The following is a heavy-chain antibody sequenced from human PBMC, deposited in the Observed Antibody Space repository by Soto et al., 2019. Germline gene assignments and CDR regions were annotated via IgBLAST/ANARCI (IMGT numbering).Heavy chain of an antibody. CDR3: ASDEAPSGWYFDY. CDR2: IYYSGST. J-gene: IGHJ4*02. V-gene: IGHV4-39*02. Sequence: QLQLQESGQGLVKPSETLSLTCPVPAGSISSSSYYWGWIRQPPGKGLEWIGSIYYSGSTYYNPSLKSRVTISVDTFKDNFSLTLSSVTAADTAVYYCASDEAPSGWYFDYWGQGTLVTVSS. CDR1: AGSISSSSYY. D-gene: IGHD6-19*01.